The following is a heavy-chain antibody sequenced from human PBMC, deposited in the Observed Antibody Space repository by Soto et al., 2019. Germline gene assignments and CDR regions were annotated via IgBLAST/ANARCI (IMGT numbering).Heavy chain of an antibody. V-gene: IGHV1-8*01. D-gene: IGHD6-13*01. J-gene: IGHJ4*02. CDR1: VYTFTSYD. CDR3: PREKSSWHDN. Sequence: ASVKVYCKASVYTFTSYDINWVRQATGQGLEWMGWMNPNSGSTVYAQKFQGRVTMTRNTSISTAYMELSSLRSEDTAVYYCPREKSSWHDNWGQGTLVTVSS. CDR2: MNPNSGST.